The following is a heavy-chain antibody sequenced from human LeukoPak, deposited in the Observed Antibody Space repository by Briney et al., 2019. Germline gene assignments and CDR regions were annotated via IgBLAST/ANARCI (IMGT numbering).Heavy chain of an antibody. V-gene: IGHV4-30-4*01. Sequence: KPSETLSLTCTVSGGSISSGDYYWSWIRQPPGKGLEWIGYIYYSGSTYYNPSLKSRVTISVDTSKNQFSLELSSVTAADTAVYYCAGVRCSSTSCYKIGYWGQGTLVTVSS. CDR1: GGSISSGDYY. D-gene: IGHD2-2*02. J-gene: IGHJ4*02. CDR2: IYYSGST. CDR3: AGVRCSSTSCYKIGY.